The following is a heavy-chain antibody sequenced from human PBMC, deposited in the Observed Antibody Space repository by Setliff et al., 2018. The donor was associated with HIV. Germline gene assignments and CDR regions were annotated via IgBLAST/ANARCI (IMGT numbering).Heavy chain of an antibody. CDR2: INPSDNRT. CDR1: GYTFNNYY. V-gene: IGHV1-46*02. Sequence: ASVKVSCKASGYTFNNYYMHWVRQAPGQGLEWMGIINPSDNRTYYAQKFQGRVTMTRNTSISTAYMELSSLRSEDTAVYYCARGAWYTSGWYSSRYMDVWGKGTTVTVSS. CDR3: ARGAWYTSGWYSSRYMDV. J-gene: IGHJ6*03. D-gene: IGHD6-19*01.